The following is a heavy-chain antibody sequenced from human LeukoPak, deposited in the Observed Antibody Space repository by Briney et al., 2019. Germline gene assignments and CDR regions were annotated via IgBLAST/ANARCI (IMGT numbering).Heavy chain of an antibody. Sequence: GGSLRLSCAASGFTFSSYAMHWVRQAAGKGLEWVAVISYDGSNKYYADSVKGRFTIARDNSKNTLYLQMSSLSAEDAAVYCGGRVWGPGGLLGAFDIWGQGTMVTVSS. D-gene: IGHD3-16*01. J-gene: IGHJ3*02. V-gene: IGHV3-30-3*01. CDR2: ISYDGSNK. CDR3: GRVWGPGGLLGAFDI. CDR1: GFTFSSYA.